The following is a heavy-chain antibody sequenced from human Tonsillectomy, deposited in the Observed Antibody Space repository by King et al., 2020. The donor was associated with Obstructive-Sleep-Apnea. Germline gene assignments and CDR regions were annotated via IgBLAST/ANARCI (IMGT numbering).Heavy chain of an antibody. CDR3: VRRYCSSTSCYFNS. Sequence: VQLVESGGGLVQPGGSLRLSCAASGFSFSSYWMSWVRQAPGKGLEWVANIKQDGREKYYVDSVKGRFTISRDNAKKSLYLQMNSLRAEDTAVYYWVRRYCSSTSCYFNSWGQGTLVTVSS. CDR2: IKQDGREK. D-gene: IGHD2-2*01. J-gene: IGHJ4*02. CDR1: GFSFSSYW. V-gene: IGHV3-7*03.